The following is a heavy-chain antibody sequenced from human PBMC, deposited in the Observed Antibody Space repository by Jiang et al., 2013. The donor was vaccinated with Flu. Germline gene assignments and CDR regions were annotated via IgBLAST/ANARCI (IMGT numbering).Heavy chain of an antibody. CDR2: IYYSGST. V-gene: IGHV4-59*11. CDR3: ARGSSSRYYYYYYMDV. Sequence: GPGLVKPSETLSLTCTVSGGSISSHYWSWIRQPPGKGLEWIGYIYYSGSTNYNPSLKSRVTISVDTSKNQFSLKLSSVTAADTAVYYCARGSSSRYYYYYYMDVWGKGTRSPSP. D-gene: IGHD6-13*01. CDR1: GGSISSHY. J-gene: IGHJ6*03.